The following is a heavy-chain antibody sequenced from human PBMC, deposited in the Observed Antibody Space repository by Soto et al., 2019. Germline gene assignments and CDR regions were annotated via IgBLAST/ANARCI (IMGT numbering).Heavy chain of an antibody. CDR3: ARDRDGYNLGAFDI. V-gene: IGHV4-4*07. Sequence: PSETLSLTCTVSGGSISSYYWSWIRQPAGKGLEWIGRIYTSGSTNYNPSLRSRVTMSVDTSKNQFSLKLSSVTAADTAVYYCARDRDGYNLGAFDIWGQGTMVTVSS. D-gene: IGHD5-12*01. CDR2: IYTSGST. J-gene: IGHJ3*02. CDR1: GGSISSYY.